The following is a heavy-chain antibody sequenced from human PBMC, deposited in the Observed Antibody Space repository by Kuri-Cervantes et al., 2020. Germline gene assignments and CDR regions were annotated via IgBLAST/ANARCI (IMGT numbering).Heavy chain of an antibody. J-gene: IGHJ4*02. CDR2: ISDEGGTN. CDR1: GLIFRNYG. CDR3: TKEGRGSGSQWAFDY. Sequence: GESLKISCAASGLIFRNYGMHWVRQAPGKGLEWVAVISDEGGTNYYADSVKGRFTISRDNSKNMVYLQMNSLRPEDRAVYYCTKEGRGSGSQWAFDYWGQGTLV. D-gene: IGHD3-10*01. V-gene: IGHV3-30*18.